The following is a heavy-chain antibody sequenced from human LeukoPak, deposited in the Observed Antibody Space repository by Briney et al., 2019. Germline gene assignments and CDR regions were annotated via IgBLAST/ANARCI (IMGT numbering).Heavy chain of an antibody. CDR3: AREGIAVAGPLDY. D-gene: IGHD6-19*01. Sequence: GGSLRLSCAASGFTFSSYWMHWVRQAPGKGLVWVSRINSDGSSTSYADSVKGRFTISRDNAKNTLYLQMNSLRAEDTAVYYCAREGIAVAGPLDYWGQGTLVTVSS. CDR1: GFTFSSYW. J-gene: IGHJ4*02. V-gene: IGHV3-74*01. CDR2: INSDGSST.